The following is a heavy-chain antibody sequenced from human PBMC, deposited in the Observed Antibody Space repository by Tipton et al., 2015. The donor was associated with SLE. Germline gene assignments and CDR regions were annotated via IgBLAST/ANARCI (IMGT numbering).Heavy chain of an antibody. CDR1: GGSISSGGYY. CDR3: ARVDSGYGFWYFDL. J-gene: IGHJ2*01. V-gene: IGHV4-31*03. D-gene: IGHD5-12*01. CDR2: IYYSGST. Sequence: LRLSCTVSGGSISSGGYYWSWIRQHPGKGLEWIGYIYYSGSTYYNPSLKSRVTISVDTSKNQFSLNLSSVTAADTAVYYCARVDSGYGFWYFDLWGRGTLVTVSS.